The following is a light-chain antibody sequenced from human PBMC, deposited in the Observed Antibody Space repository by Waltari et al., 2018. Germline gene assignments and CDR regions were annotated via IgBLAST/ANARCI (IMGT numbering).Light chain of an antibody. V-gene: IGKV4-1*01. J-gene: IGKJ1*01. CDR2: WAS. CDR3: QEYYSIPWT. Sequence: DSVMTQSPDSLAVSLGEGATLSGKSSRNILNSSKIKNYLAWYQQKPGQPPRLLIRWASTRESGIPDRFSGSGSGTDFTLTISSLQAADVAVYFCQEYYSIPWTFGQGTKVEIK. CDR1: RNILNSSKIKNY.